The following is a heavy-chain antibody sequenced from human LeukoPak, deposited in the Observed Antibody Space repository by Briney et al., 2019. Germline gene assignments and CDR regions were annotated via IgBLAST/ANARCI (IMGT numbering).Heavy chain of an antibody. V-gene: IGHV3-21*01. Sequence: GGSLRLSCAASGFTFSSYSMNWVRQAPGKGLEWVPSISSSSSYIYYADSVKGRFTISRDNAKNSLYLQMNSLRAEDTAVYYCARDPRGYSHGSHFHYWGQGTLVTVSS. CDR1: GFTFSSYS. J-gene: IGHJ4*02. CDR2: ISSSSSYI. CDR3: ARDPRGYSHGSHFHY. D-gene: IGHD5-18*01.